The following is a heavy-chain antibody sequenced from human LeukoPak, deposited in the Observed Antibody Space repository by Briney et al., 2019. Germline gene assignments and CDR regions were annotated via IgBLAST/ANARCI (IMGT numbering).Heavy chain of an antibody. CDR3: ARPDCSSTSCYGWFDP. V-gene: IGHV4-39*07. CDR2: INHSGST. Sequence: SQTLSLTCTVSGGSISSGNYYWSWIRQPPGKGLEWIGEINHSGSTNYNPSLKSRVTISVDTSKNQFSLKLSSVTAADTAVYYCARPDCSSTSCYGWFDPWGQGTLVTVSS. CDR1: GGSISSGNYY. J-gene: IGHJ5*02. D-gene: IGHD2-2*01.